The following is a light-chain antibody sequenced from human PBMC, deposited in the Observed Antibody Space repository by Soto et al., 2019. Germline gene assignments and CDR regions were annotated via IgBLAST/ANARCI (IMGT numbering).Light chain of an antibody. CDR2: DAS. Sequence: DIQMTQSPSTLSASVGDRVTITSRASQSISSWLAWYQQKPGKAPKLLIYDASSLESGVPSRFSGSGSGTEFTLTISSLQPDDFATYYCQLLETFGQGTKV. V-gene: IGKV1-5*01. CDR3: QLLET. CDR1: QSISSW. J-gene: IGKJ1*01.